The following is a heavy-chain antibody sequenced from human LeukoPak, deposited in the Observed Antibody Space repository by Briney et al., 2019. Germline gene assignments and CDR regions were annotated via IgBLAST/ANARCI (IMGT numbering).Heavy chain of an antibody. V-gene: IGHV4-61*02. CDR1: GGSISSGSYY. CDR3: AREYSYGYDY. CDR2: IYTSGST. Sequence: SETLSLTCTVSGGSISSGSYYWSWIRQPAGKGLEWIGRIYTSGSTNYNPSLKSRVTISVDTSKNQFSLKLSSVTAADTAVYYCAREYSYGYDYWGQGTLVTVSS. D-gene: IGHD5-18*01. J-gene: IGHJ4*02.